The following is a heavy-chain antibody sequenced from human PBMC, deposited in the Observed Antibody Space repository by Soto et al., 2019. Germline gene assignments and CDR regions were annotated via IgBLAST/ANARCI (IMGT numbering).Heavy chain of an antibody. Sequence: PSETLSLTCTVSGGSISSYYWSWIRQPPGKGLEWIGYIYYSGSTNYNPSLKSRVTISVDTSKNQFSLKLSSVTAADTAVYCCARGSWYDILTGRPYYYYYYGMDVWGQGTTVTVSS. D-gene: IGHD3-9*01. CDR2: IYYSGST. CDR1: GGSISSYY. CDR3: ARGSWYDILTGRPYYYYYYGMDV. J-gene: IGHJ6*02. V-gene: IGHV4-59*01.